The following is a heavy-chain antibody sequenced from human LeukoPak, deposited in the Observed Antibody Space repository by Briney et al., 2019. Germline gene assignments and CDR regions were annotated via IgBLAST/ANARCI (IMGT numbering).Heavy chain of an antibody. Sequence: ASVKVSCKTSANSFSDYSIHWVRQAPGQGLEWMGRITSNSGGTNYAQNFQGRVTMTRDTSISTAYMELSGLTSDDTAVYYCARGGSGSGYLYYFDHWGQGNMVSVSS. CDR2: ITSNSGGT. CDR1: ANSFSDYS. CDR3: ARGGSGSGYLYYFDH. V-gene: IGHV1-2*06. D-gene: IGHD3-10*01. J-gene: IGHJ4*02.